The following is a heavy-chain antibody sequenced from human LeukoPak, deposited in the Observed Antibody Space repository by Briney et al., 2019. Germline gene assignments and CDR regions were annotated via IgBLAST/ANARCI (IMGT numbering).Heavy chain of an antibody. CDR2: IYHSGST. CDR3: ARGHYYDRSPTPARRKIFDY. Sequence: PSETLSLTCAVSGGSISSGGYSWSWIRQPPGKGLEWIGYIYHSGSTYYNPSLKSRVTISVDTSKNQFSLKLSSVTAADTAVYYCARGHYYDRSPTPARRKIFDYWGQGTLVTVSS. J-gene: IGHJ4*02. D-gene: IGHD3-22*01. V-gene: IGHV4-30-2*01. CDR1: GGSISSGGYS.